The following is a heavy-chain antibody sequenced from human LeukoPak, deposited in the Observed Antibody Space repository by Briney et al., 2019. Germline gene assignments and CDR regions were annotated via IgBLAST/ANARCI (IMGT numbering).Heavy chain of an antibody. CDR1: GFTFSSYG. J-gene: IGHJ4*02. D-gene: IGHD5-24*01. CDR3: SMGWLQFRVDY. Sequence: GGSLRLSCAASGFTFSSYGMHWVRQAPGKGLEWVAVISYDGSNKYYADSVKGRFTISRDNSKNTLYLQMNSLRAEDTAVYYRSMGWLQFRVDYWGQGTLVTVSS. CDR2: ISYDGSNK. V-gene: IGHV3-30*03.